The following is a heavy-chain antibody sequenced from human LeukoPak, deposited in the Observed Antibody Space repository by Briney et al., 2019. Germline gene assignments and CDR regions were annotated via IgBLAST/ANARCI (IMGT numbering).Heavy chain of an antibody. J-gene: IGHJ6*03. Sequence: SETLSLTCAVYGGSFSGYYWSWIRQPPGKGLEWIGEINHSGSTNYNPSLKSRVTISVDTSKNQFSLKLSSVTAADTAVYYCARRVRCSSTSCYKAASRNNYYYYMDVWGKGTTVTVSS. CDR1: GGSFSGYY. CDR2: INHSGST. V-gene: IGHV4-34*01. D-gene: IGHD2-2*01. CDR3: ARRVRCSSTSCYKAASRNNYYYYMDV.